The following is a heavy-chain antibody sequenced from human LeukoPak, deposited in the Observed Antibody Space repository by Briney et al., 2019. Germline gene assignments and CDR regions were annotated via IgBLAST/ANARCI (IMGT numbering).Heavy chain of an antibody. Sequence: GGSLRLSCEASGFIFSSFAVSWVRQAPGEGLDWVSSISSSGSTTYYADSVKGRFTISRDNIRNTLNLQMNSLRPDDTALYSCAKDPNGDYVCAFEMWGLGTMVTVSS. CDR1: GFIFSSFA. J-gene: IGHJ3*02. D-gene: IGHD4-17*01. CDR3: AKDPNGDYVCAFEM. CDR2: ISSSGSTT. V-gene: IGHV3-23*01.